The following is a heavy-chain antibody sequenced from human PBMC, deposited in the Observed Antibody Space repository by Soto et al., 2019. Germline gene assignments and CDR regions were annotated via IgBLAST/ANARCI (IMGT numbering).Heavy chain of an antibody. D-gene: IGHD2-2*02. J-gene: IGHJ4*02. V-gene: IGHV3-15*07. CDR2: IKSKIDGGAI. CDR1: GFTFSNGW. CDR3: SLYHDY. Sequence: EVQLVESGGDLVKPGGSLRLSCAASGFTFSNGWMNWVRQAPGKGLEWVGRIKSKIDGGAIDYAAPVKGRFTISRDDSKATLYLQMTSLKTEDTATYYCSLYHDYWGQGTRVTVSS.